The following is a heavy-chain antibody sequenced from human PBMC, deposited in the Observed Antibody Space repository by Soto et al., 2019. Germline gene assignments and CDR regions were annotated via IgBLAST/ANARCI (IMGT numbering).Heavy chain of an antibody. V-gene: IGHV3-33*01. CDR3: ARGIAARHPFDY. J-gene: IGHJ4*02. D-gene: IGHD6-6*01. CDR2: IWYDGSNK. CDR1: GFTFSSYG. Sequence: QVQLVESGGGVVQPGRSLRLSCAASGFTFSSYGMHWVRQAPGKGLEWAAVIWYDGSNKYYADSVKGRFTISRDNSKNTLYLQMNSLRAEDTAVYYCARGIAARHPFDYWGQGTLVTVSS.